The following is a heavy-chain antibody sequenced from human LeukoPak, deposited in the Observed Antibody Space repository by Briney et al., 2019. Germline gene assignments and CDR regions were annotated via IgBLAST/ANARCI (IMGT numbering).Heavy chain of an antibody. Sequence: GGSLRLSCAASGFTFSSYGMHWVRQAPGRGLEWVSSITSSGDRTYYADSVTGRFTVFRDNSKNTLYLQINNLRAEDTGLYSCAGDPPFDVVESYWGQGTLVIVSS. V-gene: IGHV3-21*04. CDR2: ITSSGDRT. CDR3: AGDPPFDVVESY. D-gene: IGHD3-16*02. CDR1: GFTFSSYG. J-gene: IGHJ4*02.